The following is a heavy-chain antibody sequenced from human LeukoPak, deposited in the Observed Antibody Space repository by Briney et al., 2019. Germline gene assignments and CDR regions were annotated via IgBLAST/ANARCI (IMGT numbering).Heavy chain of an antibody. CDR2: ISYDGSNK. CDR3: ARGQTTIFGVVTDFDY. V-gene: IGHV3-30-3*01. CDR1: GFTFSSYA. D-gene: IGHD3-3*01. J-gene: IGHJ4*02. Sequence: GGSLRLSCAASGFTFSSYAMHWVRQAPGKGLEWVAVISYDGSNKYYADSVKGRFTISRDNSKNTLYLQMNSLRAEDTAVYYCARGQTTIFGVVTDFDYWGQGTLVTVSS.